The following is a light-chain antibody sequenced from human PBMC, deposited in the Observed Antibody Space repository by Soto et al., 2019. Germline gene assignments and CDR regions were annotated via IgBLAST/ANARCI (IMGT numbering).Light chain of an antibody. CDR2: DAS. CDR1: QSVSSN. V-gene: IGKV3-11*01. CDR3: QQRSNWSWT. J-gene: IGKJ1*01. Sequence: EIVMTQSPATLSVSPGERATLSCRASQSVSSNLAWYQQKPGQAPRLLIYDASSRATGIPARFSGSGSGTDFTLTISSLEPEDFAVYYCQQRSNWSWTFGQGTKVDIK.